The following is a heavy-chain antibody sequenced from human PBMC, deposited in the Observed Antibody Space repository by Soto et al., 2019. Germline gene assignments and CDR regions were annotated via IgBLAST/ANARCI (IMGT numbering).Heavy chain of an antibody. CDR2: ITYNSGTV. CDR3: ARVSPPPDY. CDR1: GFIFDDYA. Sequence: PGGSLRLSCTASGFIFDDYAMHWVRQFPGKALEWVSGITYNSGTVGYADSVKGRFTISRDNAKNSLYLQMNSLRAEDTAVYYCARVSPPPDYWGQGTLVTVSS. V-gene: IGHV3-9*01. J-gene: IGHJ4*02.